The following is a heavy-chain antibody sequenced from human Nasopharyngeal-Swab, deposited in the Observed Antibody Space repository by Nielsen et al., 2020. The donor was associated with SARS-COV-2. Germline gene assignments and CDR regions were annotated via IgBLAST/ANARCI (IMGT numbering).Heavy chain of an antibody. D-gene: IGHD4-11*01. CDR2: IYYSGST. CDR3: ARDGPTTVTTNYGMDV. J-gene: IGHJ6*02. V-gene: IGHV4-61*01. Sequence: SETLSLTCTVSGGSVSSGSYYWSWIRQPPGKGLEWIGYIYYSGSTNYNPSLKSRVTISVDTSKNQFSLKLSSVTAADTAVYYCARDGPTTVTTNYGMDVWGQGTTVTVSS. CDR1: GGSVSSGSYY.